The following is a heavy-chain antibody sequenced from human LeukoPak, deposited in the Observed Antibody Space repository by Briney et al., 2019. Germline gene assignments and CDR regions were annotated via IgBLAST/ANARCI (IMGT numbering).Heavy chain of an antibody. CDR3: ARDSTYEEMATIVDDAFDI. J-gene: IGHJ3*02. V-gene: IGHV4-34*01. Sequence: SETLSLTCAVYGGSFSGYYWSWIRQPPGKGLEWIGEINHSGSTNYNPSLKSRVTMSVDTSKNQFSPKLSSVTAADTAVYYCARDSTYEEMATIVDDAFDIWGQGTMVTVSS. CDR1: GGSFSGYY. CDR2: INHSGST. D-gene: IGHD5-24*01.